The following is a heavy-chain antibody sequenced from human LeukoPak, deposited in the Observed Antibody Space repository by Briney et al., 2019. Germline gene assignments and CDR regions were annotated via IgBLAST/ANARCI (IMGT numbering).Heavy chain of an antibody. D-gene: IGHD2-15*01. CDR1: GGSISSSSYY. CDR3: ARGNGDIVVVVAGQYYFDY. V-gene: IGHV4-39*07. CDR2: INHSGST. J-gene: IGHJ4*02. Sequence: SETLSLTCTVSGGSISSSSYYWGWIRQPPGKGLEWIGEINHSGSTNYNPSLKSRVTISVDTSKNQFSLKLSSVTAADTAVYYCARGNGDIVVVVAGQYYFDYWGQGTLVTVSS.